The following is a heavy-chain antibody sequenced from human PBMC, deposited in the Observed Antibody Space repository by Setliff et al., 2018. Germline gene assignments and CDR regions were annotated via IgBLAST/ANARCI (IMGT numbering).Heavy chain of an antibody. CDR1: GFTFNNYF. Sequence: GGSLRLSCAASGFTFNNYFMIWVRQAPGKGLEWVSSISNSGGEIHYADSVKGRSTISRDNPRSTLYLQMNSLRAEDTALYYCANYEQRPRNLDYWGQGTLVTVSS. CDR3: ANYEQRPRNLDY. D-gene: IGHD6-25*01. V-gene: IGHV3-23*01. J-gene: IGHJ4*02. CDR2: ISNSGGEI.